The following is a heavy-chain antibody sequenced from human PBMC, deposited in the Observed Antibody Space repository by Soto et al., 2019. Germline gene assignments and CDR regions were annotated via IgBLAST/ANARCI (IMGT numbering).Heavy chain of an antibody. Sequence: GASVKVSCKASGYTFTSYYMHWVRQAPGQGLEWMGWINPNSGGTNYAQKFQGRVTMTRDTSISTAYMELSRLRSDDTAVYYCARDSTSSGRERKYFQHWGQGTLVTVSS. CDR2: INPNSGGT. CDR3: ARDSTSSGRERKYFQH. V-gene: IGHV1-2*02. D-gene: IGHD6-19*01. J-gene: IGHJ1*01. CDR1: GYTFTSYY.